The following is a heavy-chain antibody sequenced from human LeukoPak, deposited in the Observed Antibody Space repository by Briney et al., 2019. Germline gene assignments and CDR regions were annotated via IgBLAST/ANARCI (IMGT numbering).Heavy chain of an antibody. CDR1: GGSISSYY. CDR2: IYYSGST. J-gene: IGHJ3*02. Sequence: PSETLSLTCTVSGGSISSYYWSWIRQPPGKGLEWIGYIYYSGSTNYNPSLKGRVTISVDTSKNQFSLKLSSVTAADTAVYYCAREGSTHDAFDIWGQGTMVTVSS. V-gene: IGHV4-59*01. CDR3: AREGSTHDAFDI.